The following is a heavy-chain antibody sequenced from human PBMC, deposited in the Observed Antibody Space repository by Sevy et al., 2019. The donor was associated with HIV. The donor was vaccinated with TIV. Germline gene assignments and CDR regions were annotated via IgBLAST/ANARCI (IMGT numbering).Heavy chain of an antibody. V-gene: IGHV7-4-1*02. D-gene: IGHD3-10*01. Sequence: ASVKVSCKASGYTFTSYAMNWVRQAPGQGLEWMGWINSNTGNPTYAQGFTGRFVFSLDTSVSTAYLQISSLKAEDTAVYYCARDSAPGVRGAIAFDIWGQGTMVTVSS. CDR3: ARDSAPGVRGAIAFDI. CDR1: GYTFTSYA. CDR2: INSNTGNP. J-gene: IGHJ3*02.